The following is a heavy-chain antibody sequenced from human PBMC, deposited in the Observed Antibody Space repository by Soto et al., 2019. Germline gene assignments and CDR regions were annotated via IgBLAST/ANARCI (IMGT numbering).Heavy chain of an antibody. CDR2: MNPNSGNT. D-gene: IGHD2-2*02. CDR1: GYTFTSYD. Sequence: ASVKVSCKASGYTFTSYDINWLRQATGQGLEWMGWMNPNSGNTGYAQKFQGRVTMTRNTSISTAYMELSSLRSEDTAVYYCARGIYQLLYGYGMDVWGQGTTVTVSS. V-gene: IGHV1-8*01. J-gene: IGHJ6*02. CDR3: ARGIYQLLYGYGMDV.